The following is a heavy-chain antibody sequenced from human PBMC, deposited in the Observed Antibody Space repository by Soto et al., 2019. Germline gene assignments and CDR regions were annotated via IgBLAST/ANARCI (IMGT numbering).Heavy chain of an antibody. J-gene: IGHJ6*02. CDR2: INHRGSS. V-gene: IGHV4-31*03. D-gene: IGHD3-10*01. CDR1: GVSMTFGDQY. Sequence: SETLSLSCTVTGVSMTFGDQYWTWIRQRPGEGLEWFGYINHRGSSYYNPSLQSRVSMSVDTSKNQFSLNLTSVTAADTAVYYCLRELPYRQGRIIDFWGQRSSDTGSS. CDR3: LRELPYRQGRIIDF.